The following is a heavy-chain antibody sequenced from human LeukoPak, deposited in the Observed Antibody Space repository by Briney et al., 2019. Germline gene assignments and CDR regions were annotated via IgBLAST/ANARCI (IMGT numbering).Heavy chain of an antibody. D-gene: IGHD3-16*02. V-gene: IGHV3-11*01. Sequence: PGGSLRLSCAASGFTFSDCYMSWIRQAPGKGLEWVSYISSSGSTIYYADSVKGRFTISRDNAKNSLYLQMNSLRAEDTAVYYCARSSPYDYVWGSYRPSYYFDYWGQGTLVTVSS. J-gene: IGHJ4*02. CDR3: ARSSPYDYVWGSYRPSYYFDY. CDR1: GFTFSDCY. CDR2: ISSSGSTI.